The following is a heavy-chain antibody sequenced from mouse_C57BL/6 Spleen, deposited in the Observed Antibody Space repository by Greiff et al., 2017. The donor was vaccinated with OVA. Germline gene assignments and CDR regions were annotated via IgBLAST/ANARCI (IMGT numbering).Heavy chain of an antibody. V-gene: IGHV3-6*01. CDR3: ASYDWDYAMDY. Sequence: ESGPGLVKPSQSLSLTCSVTGYSITSGYYWNWIRQFPGNKLEWMGYISYDGSNNYNPSLKNRISITRDTSKNQFFLKLNSVTTEDTATYYCASYDWDYAMDYWGQGTSVTVSS. J-gene: IGHJ4*01. D-gene: IGHD2-4*01. CDR1: GYSITSGYY. CDR2: ISYDGSN.